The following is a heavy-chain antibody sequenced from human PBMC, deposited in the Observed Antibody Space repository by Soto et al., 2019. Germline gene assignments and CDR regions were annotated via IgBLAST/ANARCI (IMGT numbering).Heavy chain of an antibody. CDR2: ISPYNGNT. CDR1: GYPFTHHG. J-gene: IGHJ6*02. CDR3: ARDLSFDRNYDYGIDV. V-gene: IGHV1-18*01. Sequence: QVHLAQSGGEVKKPGASVKVTCKTSGYPFTHHGIGWVRQAPGQGPEWMAWISPYNGNTYFAQKFQGRVTLTTDTSTATVYMDLRSLRSDDTAVYYCARDLSFDRNYDYGIDVWGQGTTVIVS.